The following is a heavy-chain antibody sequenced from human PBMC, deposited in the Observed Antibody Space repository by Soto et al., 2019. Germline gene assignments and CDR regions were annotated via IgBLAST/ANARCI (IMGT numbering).Heavy chain of an antibody. V-gene: IGHV1-69*13. CDR2: IIPIFGTA. D-gene: IGHD3-22*01. CDR1: GGTFSSYA. Sequence: GSSVKVSCKASGGTFSSYAISWVRQAPGQGLEWMGGIIPIFGTANYAQKFQGRVTITADESTSTAYMELSSLRSEDTAVYYCARLAPDSSGYYGVDWFDPWGQGTLVTVSS. CDR3: ARLAPDSSGYYGVDWFDP. J-gene: IGHJ5*02.